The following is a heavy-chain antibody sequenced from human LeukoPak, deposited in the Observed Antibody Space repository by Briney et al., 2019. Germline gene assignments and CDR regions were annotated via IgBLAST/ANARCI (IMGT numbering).Heavy chain of an antibody. J-gene: IGHJ6*01. Sequence: GGSLRLSCAASGFSFSSFSMSWVRQAPGKGLEWVADIKQDGSEKYFLDSVKGRFTISRDHAKKSLYLQMNSLRVEDTAVYYCARDMRPEVPASSGYYYGMDVWVKGPRSPSPQ. CDR1: GFSFSSFS. CDR3: ARDMRPEVPASSGYYYGMDV. V-gene: IGHV3-7*01. CDR2: IKQDGSEK. D-gene: IGHD1-14*01.